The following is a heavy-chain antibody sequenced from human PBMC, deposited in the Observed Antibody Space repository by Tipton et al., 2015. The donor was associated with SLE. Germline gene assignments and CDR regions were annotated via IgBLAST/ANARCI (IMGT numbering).Heavy chain of an antibody. Sequence: SLRLSCAASGFSFDDYAMHWVRQAPGKGLEWVSGISWNSGSIGYADSVKGRFTISRDNAKNSLYLQMSSLRAEDTAVYYCASTKETFLEWFPWAFDIWGQGTMVNVSS. CDR3: ASTKETFLEWFPWAFDI. CDR2: ISWNSGSI. CDR1: GFSFDDYA. D-gene: IGHD3-3*02. V-gene: IGHV3-9*01. J-gene: IGHJ3*02.